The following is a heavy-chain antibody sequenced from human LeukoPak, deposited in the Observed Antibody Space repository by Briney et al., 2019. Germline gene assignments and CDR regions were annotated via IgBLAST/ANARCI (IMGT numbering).Heavy chain of an antibody. CDR1: GFTFSSYA. V-gene: IGHV3-33*08. CDR3: ARANVLMVYATPEYYFDY. D-gene: IGHD2-8*01. Sequence: AGGSLRLSCAASGFTFSSYAMHWVRQAPGKGLEWVAVIWYDGSNKYYADSVKGRFTISRDNSKNTLYLQMNSPRAEDTAVYYCARANVLMVYATPEYYFDYWGQGTLVTVSS. CDR2: IWYDGSNK. J-gene: IGHJ4*02.